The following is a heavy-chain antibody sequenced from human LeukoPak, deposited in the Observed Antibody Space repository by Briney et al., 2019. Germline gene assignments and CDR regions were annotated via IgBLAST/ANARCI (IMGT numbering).Heavy chain of an antibody. D-gene: IGHD2-2*01. CDR3: ARARYANAWYAFDI. CDR1: GGSVSSYY. V-gene: IGHV4-59*02. J-gene: IGHJ3*02. Sequence: SETLSLTCTASGGSVSSYYWSWIRRPPGRGLEWIAYLSHSGSSDSNPSLTSRVTTLVDTSKNQFSLKLTSVTAADTAVYYCARARYANAWYAFDIWGHGTMVTVSS. CDR2: LSHSGSS.